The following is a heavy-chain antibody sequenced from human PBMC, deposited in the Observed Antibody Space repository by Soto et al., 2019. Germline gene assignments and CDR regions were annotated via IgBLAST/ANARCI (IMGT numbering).Heavy chain of an antibody. CDR2: IYSGGST. D-gene: IGHD3-22*01. J-gene: IGHJ4*02. CDR1: GFTVSSNY. CDR3: AGGYYDSSGYLFDY. V-gene: IGHV3-53*01. Sequence: GGSLRLSCAASGFTVSSNYMSWVRQAPGKGLEWVSVIYSGGSTYYADSVKGRFTISRDNSKNTLYLQMNSLRAEDTAVYYCAGGYYDSSGYLFDYWGQGTLVTVSS.